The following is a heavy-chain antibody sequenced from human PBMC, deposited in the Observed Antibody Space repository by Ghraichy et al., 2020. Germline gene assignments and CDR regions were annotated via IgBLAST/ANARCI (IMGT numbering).Heavy chain of an antibody. CDR1: GYTFTDYY. CDR2: VNPNSGGT. V-gene: IGHV1-2*06. D-gene: IGHD1-20*01. CDR3: AISSLTANPDYLLYFYRMDA. Sequence: ASVKVSCQASGYTFTDYYIHWVRQAPVQGLEWMVRVNPNSGGTDVAQKFQGRVTMTRDTSINTAYLELSRLTSDDSAVYFCAISSLTANPDYLLYFYRMDAWGQGTAVTVSS. J-gene: IGHJ6*02.